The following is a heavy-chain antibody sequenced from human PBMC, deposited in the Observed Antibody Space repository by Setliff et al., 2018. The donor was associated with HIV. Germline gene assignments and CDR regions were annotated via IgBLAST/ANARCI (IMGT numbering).Heavy chain of an antibody. J-gene: IGHJ3*02. CDR3: ARVASLRYFDWLFPNDAFDI. CDR1: GFTFNNYD. Sequence: SGGSLRLSCAASGFTFNNYDMHWVRQAPGKGLEWVSSISSSSYIYYADSVKGRFTISRDNAKNSLYLQMNSLRAEDTAVYYCARVASLRYFDWLFPNDAFDIWGQGTMVT. CDR2: ISSSSYI. D-gene: IGHD3-9*01. V-gene: IGHV3-21*01.